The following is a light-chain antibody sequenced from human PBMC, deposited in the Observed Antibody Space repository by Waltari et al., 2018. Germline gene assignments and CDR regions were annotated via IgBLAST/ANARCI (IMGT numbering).Light chain of an antibody. Sequence: QLVLTQSPSASASLGASVTPTCTLSSGHSSNVIAWHQQQPEKGPRYLMKVNSDGSHSKGDEIPDRFSGSSSGAERYLTISSLQSEDEADYYCQTGGHGTWVFGGGTKLTVL. CDR3: QTGGHGTWV. CDR1: SGHSSNV. V-gene: IGLV4-69*01. CDR2: VNSDGSH. J-gene: IGLJ3*02.